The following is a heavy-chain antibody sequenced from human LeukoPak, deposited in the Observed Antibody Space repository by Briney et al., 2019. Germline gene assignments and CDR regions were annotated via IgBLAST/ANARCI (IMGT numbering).Heavy chain of an antibody. Sequence: SETLSLACTVSGFSISNDYYWTWLRQPPGKGLEWIGGIYHSGTTYYNPSLRGRVSISLDTSKTQFSLKLSSVTAEDTAVYYCARDECPLWSISCHRGFDPWGQGLLVTVSS. CDR1: GFSISNDYY. CDR3: ARDECPLWSISCHRGFDP. J-gene: IGHJ5*02. V-gene: IGHV4-38-2*02. CDR2: IYHSGTT. D-gene: IGHD2-2*02.